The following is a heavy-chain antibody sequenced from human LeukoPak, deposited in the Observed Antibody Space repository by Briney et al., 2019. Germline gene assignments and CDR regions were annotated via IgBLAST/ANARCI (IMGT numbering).Heavy chain of an antibody. CDR3: ARDAQWELRAFDV. Sequence: ASVKVSCKTIGSRFKSYGFSWVRQAPGQGLEWMGGIIPIFDRPNYAQKFEGRVAITADKSTNTTYMEISSLTSDDTAVYYCARDAQWELRAFDVWGRGTMVIVSS. J-gene: IGHJ3*01. D-gene: IGHD1-26*01. CDR2: IIPIFDRP. V-gene: IGHV1-69*06. CDR1: GSRFKSYG.